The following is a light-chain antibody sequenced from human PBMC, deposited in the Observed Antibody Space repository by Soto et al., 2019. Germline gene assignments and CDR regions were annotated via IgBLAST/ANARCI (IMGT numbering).Light chain of an antibody. CDR2: GAS. CDR1: QSVSSD. Sequence: EIVMTQSPATLSVSPGERATLSCRASQSVSSDLAWYQHKPGQAPRLPIYGASTRATGIPVRFSGSGSGTDFTLTISSLQSEDFAVYYCQHYNNQPLTFGGGTKVDIK. V-gene: IGKV3-15*01. J-gene: IGKJ4*01. CDR3: QHYNNQPLT.